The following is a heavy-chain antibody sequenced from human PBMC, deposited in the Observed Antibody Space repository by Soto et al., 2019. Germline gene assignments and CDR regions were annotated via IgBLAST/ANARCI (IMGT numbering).Heavy chain of an antibody. D-gene: IGHD6-19*01. CDR2: IDPSDSYT. CDR1: GYSFTSYW. Sequence: SLKISCKGSGYSFTSYWISWVRQMPGKGLEWMGRIDPSDSYTNYSPSFQGHVTISADKSISTAYLQWSSLKASDTAMYYCERQQGIAVAGSSYGMDVWGQGTTVTVSS. CDR3: ERQQGIAVAGSSYGMDV. J-gene: IGHJ6*02. V-gene: IGHV5-10-1*01.